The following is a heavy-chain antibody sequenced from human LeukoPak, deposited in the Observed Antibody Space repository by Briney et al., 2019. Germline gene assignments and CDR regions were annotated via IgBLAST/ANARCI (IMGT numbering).Heavy chain of an antibody. J-gene: IGHJ5*02. CDR1: GGSITSSNYF. Sequence: SETLSLTCTVSGGSITSSNYFWGWIRQSPGKGLEWIGSIYYSGSTYYNPSLKSRVTISVETSKIQFSLKLSSVTAADTAVYYCARGYVAAAGVNWFDPWGRGTLVTVSS. D-gene: IGHD6-13*01. V-gene: IGHV4-39*07. CDR2: IYYSGST. CDR3: ARGYVAAAGVNWFDP.